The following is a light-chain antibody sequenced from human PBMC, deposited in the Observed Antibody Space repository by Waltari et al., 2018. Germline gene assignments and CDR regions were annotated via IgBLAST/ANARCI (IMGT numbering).Light chain of an antibody. V-gene: IGKV1-33*01. CDR1: QDISNY. CDR2: DTS. Sequence: DIQVTQSPSSLSASVGDRVTITCQASQDISNYLNWYQQKPGKAPKLLIYDTSHLQTGVPSRFSGTGGGTEFTFTISSLQPEDIATYYCQQYENFPVTFGQGTRLEIK. CDR3: QQYENFPVT. J-gene: IGKJ5*01.